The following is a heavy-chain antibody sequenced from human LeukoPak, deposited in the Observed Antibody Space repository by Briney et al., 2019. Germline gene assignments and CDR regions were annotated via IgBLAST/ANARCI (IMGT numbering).Heavy chain of an antibody. J-gene: IGHJ3*02. Sequence: SETLSLTCAVYGGSFSGYYWSWIRQPPGKGLEWIGEINHSGSTNYNPSLKGRVTISVDTSKNQFSLKLSSVTAADTAVYYCARVTKYSGSFKAAFDIWGQGTMVTVSS. CDR2: INHSGST. V-gene: IGHV4-34*01. CDR3: ARVTKYSGSFKAAFDI. D-gene: IGHD1-26*01. CDR1: GGSFSGYY.